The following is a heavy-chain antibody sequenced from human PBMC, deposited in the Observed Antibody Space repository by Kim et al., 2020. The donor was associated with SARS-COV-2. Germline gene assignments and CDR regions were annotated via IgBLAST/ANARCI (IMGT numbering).Heavy chain of an antibody. Sequence: ASVKVSCKASGYTFTSYAMHWVRQAPGQRLEWMGWINAGNGNTKYSQKFQGRVTITRDTSASTAYMELSSLRSEDTAVYYCARVKGIAAAGRFDPWGQGTLVTVSS. J-gene: IGHJ5*02. CDR1: GYTFTSYA. CDR2: INAGNGNT. V-gene: IGHV1-3*01. CDR3: ARVKGIAAAGRFDP. D-gene: IGHD6-13*01.